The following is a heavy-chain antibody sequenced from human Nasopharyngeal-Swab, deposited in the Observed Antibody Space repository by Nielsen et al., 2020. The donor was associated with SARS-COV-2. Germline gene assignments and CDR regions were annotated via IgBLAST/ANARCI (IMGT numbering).Heavy chain of an antibody. CDR1: EFTVSSNY. CDR3: ARVAAGGFDWYSRYYGMDV. J-gene: IGHJ6*02. D-gene: IGHD3-9*01. CDR2: IYSGGST. Sequence: GGSLRLSCAASEFTVSSNYMSWVRQAPGKGLEWVSVIYSGGSTYYADSVKGRFTISRDNSKNTLYLQMNSLRAEDTAVYYCARVAAGGFDWYSRYYGMDVWGQGTTVTVSS. V-gene: IGHV3-53*01.